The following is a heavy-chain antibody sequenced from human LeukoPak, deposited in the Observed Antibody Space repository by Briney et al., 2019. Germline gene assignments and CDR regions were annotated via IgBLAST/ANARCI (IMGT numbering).Heavy chain of an antibody. CDR3: ARRAGYSSSWYAS. V-gene: IGHV4-34*01. J-gene: IGHJ4*02. CDR1: GGSFSGYY. CDR2: INHSGST. D-gene: IGHD6-13*01. Sequence: PSETLSLTCAVYGGSFSGYYWSWIRQPPGKGLEWIGEINHSGSTNYNPSLKSRVTISVDTSKNQFSLKLSSVTAADTAVYYCARRAGYSSSWYASWGQGTLVTVSS.